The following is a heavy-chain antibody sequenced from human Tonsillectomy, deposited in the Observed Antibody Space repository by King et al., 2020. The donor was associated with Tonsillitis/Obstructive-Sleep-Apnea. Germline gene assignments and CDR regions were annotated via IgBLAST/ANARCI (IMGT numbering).Heavy chain of an antibody. J-gene: IGHJ3*01. CDR2: MSGSGGTT. D-gene: IGHD3-10*01. CDR1: RFTFSGFA. Sequence: VQLVESGGGLIQPGGSLRLSCVASRFTFSGFAMTWVRQAPGKGLEWVSGMSGSGGTTYSADSVKGRFTISRDNSKNTLYLQMNSLRADDTAVYYCAKGLSYSPGPRDAFDVWGQGTMVTVSS. CDR3: AKGLSYSPGPRDAFDV. V-gene: IGHV3-23*04.